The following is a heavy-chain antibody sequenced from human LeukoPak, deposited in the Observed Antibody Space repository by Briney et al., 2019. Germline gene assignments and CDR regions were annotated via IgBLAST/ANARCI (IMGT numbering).Heavy chain of an antibody. Sequence: GASVKVSCKASGYTFTTYGISWVRQAPGQGLEWMGWISAYNGNTNYAEKLQGRVTMTTDTSTSTAYMELRSLRSDDTAVYYCARDIRLTPTGVIQHWGQGTLVTVSS. CDR3: ARDIRLTPTGVIQH. CDR1: GYTFTTYG. D-gene: IGHD7-27*01. CDR2: ISAYNGNT. V-gene: IGHV1-18*01. J-gene: IGHJ1*01.